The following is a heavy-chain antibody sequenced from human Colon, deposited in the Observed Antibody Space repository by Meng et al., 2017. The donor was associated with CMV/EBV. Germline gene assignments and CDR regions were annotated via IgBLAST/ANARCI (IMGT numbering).Heavy chain of an antibody. D-gene: IGHD2-15*01. CDR2: ITGSGVHT. J-gene: IGHJ3*02. CDR1: GFTFSNYA. V-gene: IGHV3-23*01. Sequence: GGSLRLSCAASGFTFSNYAMIWLRQAPGKGLEWVSGITGSGVHTYYADSVKGRLTISRDNSKNTLYLQMNSLRAEDTAVYYCARRWFHDAFDIWGQGTMVTVSS. CDR3: ARRWFHDAFDI.